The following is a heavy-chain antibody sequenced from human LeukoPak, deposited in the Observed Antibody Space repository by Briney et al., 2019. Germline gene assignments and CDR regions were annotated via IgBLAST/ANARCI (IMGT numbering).Heavy chain of an antibody. Sequence: ASVKVSCKASGYTFTSYGISWVRRAPGQGLEWMGWISAYNGNTNYAQKLQGRVTMTTDTSTSTAYMELRSLRSDDTAVYYCARGVRGIADGVCDYWGQGTLVTVSS. D-gene: IGHD6-13*01. V-gene: IGHV1-18*01. CDR2: ISAYNGNT. CDR1: GYTFTSYG. J-gene: IGHJ4*02. CDR3: ARGVRGIADGVCDY.